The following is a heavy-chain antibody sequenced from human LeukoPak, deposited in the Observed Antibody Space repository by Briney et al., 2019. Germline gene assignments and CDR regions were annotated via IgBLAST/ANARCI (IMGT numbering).Heavy chain of an antibody. CDR1: GGSISSYY. CDR3: AREGALVWGSYRHGAFDI. J-gene: IGHJ3*02. Sequence: SETLSLTCTVSGGSISSYYWSWIRQPPGKGLEWIGYIYYSGSTNYDPSLKSRVTISVDTSKNQFSLKLSSVTAADTAVYYRAREGALVWGSYRHGAFDIWGQGTMVTVSS. CDR2: IYYSGST. D-gene: IGHD3-16*02. V-gene: IGHV4-59*12.